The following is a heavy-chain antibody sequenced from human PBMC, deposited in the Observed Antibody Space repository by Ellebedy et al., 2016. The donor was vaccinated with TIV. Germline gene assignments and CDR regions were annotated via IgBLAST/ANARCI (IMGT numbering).Heavy chain of an antibody. CDR3: ARNRHVERGDCLDY. CDR1: GFIFSTYG. CDR2: IWYDGGNK. J-gene: IGHJ4*02. V-gene: IGHV3-33*01. Sequence: GESLKISCEASGFIFSTYGMHWVRQAPGKGLEWVAFIWYDGGNKYYADPVKGRFTISRDNSKNTLYLQMNNLGADDTAVFYCARNRHVERGDCLDYWGQGTLVTVSS. D-gene: IGHD2-21*02.